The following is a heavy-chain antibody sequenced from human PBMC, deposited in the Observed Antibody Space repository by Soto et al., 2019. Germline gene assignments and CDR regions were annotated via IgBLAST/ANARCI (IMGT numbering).Heavy chain of an antibody. Sequence: EVQVLESGGGLVQPGGSLRLSCEGSEFTVSGHAMTWIRQAPGKGPEWVSTITADGGTYYADSVKGRFAMSRDTSENTLYLQMNSLGAEDTAAYYCAPHVSCSGGSCQYDAFAIRGQGTMVPVSS. CDR1: EFTVSGHA. J-gene: IGHJ3*02. D-gene: IGHD2-15*01. CDR2: ITADGGT. CDR3: APHVSCSGGSCQYDAFAI. V-gene: IGHV3-23*01.